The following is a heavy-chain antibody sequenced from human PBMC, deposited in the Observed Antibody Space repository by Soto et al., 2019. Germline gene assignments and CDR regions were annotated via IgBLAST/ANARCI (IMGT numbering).Heavy chain of an antibody. V-gene: IGHV4-34*01. J-gene: IGHJ6*02. CDR2: IDHSGST. CDR3: ARTNRRRVLFDYYYYGMDV. CDR1: GGSFSAYY. Sequence: PSETLSLTCAVYGGSFSAYYWAWIRQSPGKGLEWIGEIDHSGSTNFNPSLKSRVIISVDTSKNQFSLKLTSVTAADTAVYYCARTNRRRVLFDYYYYGMDVWGQGATVT. D-gene: IGHD2-8*01.